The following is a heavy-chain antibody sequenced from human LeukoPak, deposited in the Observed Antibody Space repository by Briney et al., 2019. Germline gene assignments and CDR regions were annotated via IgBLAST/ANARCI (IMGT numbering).Heavy chain of an antibody. D-gene: IGHD3-22*01. CDR3: ARVGPGTMIVETFFFDY. J-gene: IGHJ4*02. CDR2: IIPIFGTA. CDR1: GGTFSSYA. Sequence: GASVKVSCKASGGTFSSYAISWVRQAPGQGLEWMGGIIPIFGTANYAQKFQGRVTITTDESTSTAYMELSSLRSEDTAVYYCARVGPGTMIVETFFFDYWGQGTLVTVSS. V-gene: IGHV1-69*05.